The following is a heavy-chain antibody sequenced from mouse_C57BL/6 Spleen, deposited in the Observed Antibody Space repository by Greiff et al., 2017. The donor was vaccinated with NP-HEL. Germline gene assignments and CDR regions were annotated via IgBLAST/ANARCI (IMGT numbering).Heavy chain of an antibody. CDR2: IYPRAGST. Sequence: QVQLQQSDAELVKPGASVKLSCVVSGFTFTDHSIPWMKQSPEQGLEWIGYIYPRAGSTKYNETLKGQATLTADKSSSTAYMQLKSLTSEDATVYFCARSLYGGYLDYWGQGTTLTVSS. CDR3: ARSLYGGYLDY. D-gene: IGHD1-1*01. J-gene: IGHJ2*01. CDR1: GFTFTDHS. V-gene: IGHV1-78*01.